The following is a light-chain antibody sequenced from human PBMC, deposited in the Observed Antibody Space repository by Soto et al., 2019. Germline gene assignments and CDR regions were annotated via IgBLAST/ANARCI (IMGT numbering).Light chain of an antibody. Sequence: DIQMTQSPSTLSASVGDRVTITCRASQSISSWLAWYQQKPGKAPNLLIYKASSLESGVPSRFSGSGSGTEFTLTISSLQPDDFTTYYCKQYNSYWTFVQGTKVEIK. V-gene: IGKV1-5*03. CDR2: KAS. CDR1: QSISSW. J-gene: IGKJ1*01. CDR3: KQYNSYWT.